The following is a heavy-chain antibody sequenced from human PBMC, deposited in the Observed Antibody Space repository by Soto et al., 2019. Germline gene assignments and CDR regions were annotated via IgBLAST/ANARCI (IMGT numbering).Heavy chain of an antibody. CDR3: AKGGYGTSSGFDY. J-gene: IGHJ4*02. CDR2: ISYDGSNK. D-gene: IGHD1-1*01. CDR1: GVTFSSYG. Sequence: QVQLVESGGGVVQPGRSLRLSCAASGVTFSSYGMHWVRQAPGKGLEWVAVISYDGSNKYYADSVKGRFTISRDNSKNTLYLQMNSLRAEDTAVYYCAKGGYGTSSGFDYWGQGTLVTVSS. V-gene: IGHV3-30*18.